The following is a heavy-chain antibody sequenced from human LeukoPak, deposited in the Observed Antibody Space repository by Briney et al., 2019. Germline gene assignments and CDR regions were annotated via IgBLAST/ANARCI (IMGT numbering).Heavy chain of an antibody. CDR3: AREYSSGLRGDYYYGMDV. V-gene: IGHV1-2*02. CDR2: INPNSGDT. D-gene: IGHD6-19*01. J-gene: IGHJ6*02. Sequence: ASVKVSCKASGYTFASYGYYMHWVRQPPGQGLEWMGWINPNSGDTKNAQKFEGRVTMTRDTSTSTVSMELSRQRSDDTAVYYCAREYSSGLRGDYYYGMDVWGQGTTVTVSS. CDR1: GYTFASYGYY.